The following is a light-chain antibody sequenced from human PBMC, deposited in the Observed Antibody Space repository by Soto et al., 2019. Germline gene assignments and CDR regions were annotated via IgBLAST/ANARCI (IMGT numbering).Light chain of an antibody. CDR2: GAS. Sequence: EIVMTQSPATLSASPGEIATLSFSASQSVSSNLAWYQQKPGQAPRLLIYGASTRATGIPARFSGSGSGTEFTLTISSLQSEDFAVYYCQQYNNWPPTFGQGTKVDIK. V-gene: IGKV3-15*01. J-gene: IGKJ1*01. CDR1: QSVSSN. CDR3: QQYNNWPPT.